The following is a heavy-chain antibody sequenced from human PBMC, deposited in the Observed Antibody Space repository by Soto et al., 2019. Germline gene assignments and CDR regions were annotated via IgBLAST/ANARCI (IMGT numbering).Heavy chain of an antibody. V-gene: IGHV1-69*06. D-gene: IGHD6-6*01. Sequence: QVQLVQSGAEVKKPGSSVKVSCKASGGTFSSYAISWVRQAPGQGREWMGGIIPIFGTANYAQKFQGRVTITADKSTSTAYIELSSLRSEDTAVYYCARDTAARGYYYYGMDFWGQVTTVTVSS. CDR2: IIPIFGTA. J-gene: IGHJ6*02. CDR3: ARDTAARGYYYYGMDF. CDR1: GGTFSSYA.